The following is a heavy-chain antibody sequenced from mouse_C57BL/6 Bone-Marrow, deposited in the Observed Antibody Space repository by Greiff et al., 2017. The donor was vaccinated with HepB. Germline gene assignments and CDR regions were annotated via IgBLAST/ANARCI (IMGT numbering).Heavy chain of an antibody. V-gene: IGHV1-55*01. CDR3: AREDYGSRVYAMDY. D-gene: IGHD1-1*01. Sequence: QVQLQQSGAELVKPGASVKMSCKASGYTFTSYWITWVKQRPGQGLEWIGDIYPGSGSTNYNEKFKSKATLTVDTSSSTAYMQLSSLTSEDSAVYYCAREDYGSRVYAMDYWGQGTSVTVSS. CDR1: GYTFTSYW. CDR2: IYPGSGST. J-gene: IGHJ4*01.